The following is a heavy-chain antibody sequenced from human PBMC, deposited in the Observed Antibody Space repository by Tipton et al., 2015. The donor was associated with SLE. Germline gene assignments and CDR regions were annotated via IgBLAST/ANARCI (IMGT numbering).Heavy chain of an antibody. CDR3: AKSSSWTFGWFDP. CDR1: GFTFSSYS. D-gene: IGHD6-6*01. J-gene: IGHJ5*02. Sequence: GSLRLSCAASGFTFSSYSMNWVRQAPGKGLEWVSSISSSSSYIYYADSVKGRFTISRDNSKNTLYLQMNSLRAEDTAVYYCAKSSSWTFGWFDPWGQGTLVTVSS. CDR2: ISSSSSYI. V-gene: IGHV3-21*01.